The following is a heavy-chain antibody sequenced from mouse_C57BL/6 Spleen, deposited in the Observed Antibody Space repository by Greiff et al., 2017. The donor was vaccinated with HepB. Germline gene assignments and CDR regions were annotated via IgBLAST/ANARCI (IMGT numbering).Heavy chain of an antibody. Sequence: VHVKQSGAELVRPGASVKLSCTASGFNIKDYYMHWVKQRPEQGLEWIGRIDPEDGDTEYAPKFQGKATMTADTSSNTAYLQLSSLTSEDTAVYYCTTIIYYYGSSYWYFDVWGTGTTVTVSS. D-gene: IGHD1-1*01. CDR2: IDPEDGDT. J-gene: IGHJ1*03. V-gene: IGHV14-1*01. CDR1: GFNIKDYY. CDR3: TTIIYYYGSSYWYFDV.